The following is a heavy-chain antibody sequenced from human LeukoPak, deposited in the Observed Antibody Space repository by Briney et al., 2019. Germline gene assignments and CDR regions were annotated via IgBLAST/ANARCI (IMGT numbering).Heavy chain of an antibody. Sequence: PSETLSLTCAVYGGSFGGYYWGWIRQPPGKGLEWIGSIYYSGSTYYNPSLKSRVTISVDTSKNQFSLKLSSVTAADTAVYYCARGMGATTWFDPWGQGTLVTVSS. CDR3: ARGMGATTWFDP. CDR2: IYYSGST. J-gene: IGHJ5*02. V-gene: IGHV4-34*01. CDR1: GGSFGGYY. D-gene: IGHD1-26*01.